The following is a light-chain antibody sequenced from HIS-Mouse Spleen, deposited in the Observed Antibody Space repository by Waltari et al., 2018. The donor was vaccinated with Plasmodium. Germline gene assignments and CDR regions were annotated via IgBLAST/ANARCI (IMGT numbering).Light chain of an antibody. Sequence: EIVLTQSPATLSLSPGERATLSCRASQSVSSYLAWYQQQPGQAPRLLIYDASNRAPGIPARFSSSGSGTDFSLTISSLEPEDFAVYYCQQRSDWLTFGGGTKVEIK. CDR1: QSVSSY. V-gene: IGKV3-11*01. J-gene: IGKJ4*01. CDR2: DAS. CDR3: QQRSDWLT.